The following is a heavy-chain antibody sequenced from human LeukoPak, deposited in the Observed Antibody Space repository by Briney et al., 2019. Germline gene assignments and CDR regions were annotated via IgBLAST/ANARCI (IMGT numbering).Heavy chain of an antibody. J-gene: IGHJ4*02. CDR3: ARDLGGPDY. V-gene: IGHV3-21*01. CDR2: IDSSSSSSNI. CDR1: GFTFSSYA. D-gene: IGHD3-16*01. Sequence: PGGSLRPSCAASGFTFSSYAMNWVRQAPGKGLEWVSFIDSSSSSSNIRYADSVKGRFAISRDNAKNSLYLQMNSLRAEDTAVYYCARDLGGPDYWGQGTLVTVSS.